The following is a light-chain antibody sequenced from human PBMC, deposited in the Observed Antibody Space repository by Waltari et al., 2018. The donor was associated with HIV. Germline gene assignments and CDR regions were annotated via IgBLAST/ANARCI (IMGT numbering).Light chain of an antibody. Sequence: QSALTQSPSESGPPGQSVTIFCTGTSTDVGGLNYVSWYQQPPGKAPKLMLYEVSKRPSGVPDRFCGCKSGNTASLSVSGLQAEDEADYYCSSYAGINNLVFGGGTKLTVL. CDR1: STDVGGLNY. V-gene: IGLV2-8*01. J-gene: IGLJ2*01. CDR3: SSYAGINNLV. CDR2: EVS.